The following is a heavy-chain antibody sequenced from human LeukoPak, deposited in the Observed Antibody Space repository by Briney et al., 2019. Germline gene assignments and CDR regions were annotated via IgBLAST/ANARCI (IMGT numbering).Heavy chain of an antibody. V-gene: IGHV1-2*02. CDR3: ARQTYYYDSSGTKKGGFDY. Sequence: GASVNVSCKASGYTFTGYYMHWVRQAPGQGLEWMGWINPNSGGTNYAQKFQGRVTMTRDTSISTAYMELSRLRSDDTAVYYCARQTYYYDSSGTKKGGFDYWGQGTLVTVSS. CDR1: GYTFTGYY. D-gene: IGHD3-22*01. CDR2: INPNSGGT. J-gene: IGHJ4*02.